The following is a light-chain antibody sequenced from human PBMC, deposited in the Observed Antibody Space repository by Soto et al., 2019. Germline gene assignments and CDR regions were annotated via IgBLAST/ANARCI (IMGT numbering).Light chain of an antibody. Sequence: DIQMTQSPSSLSASVGDRVTITCRASQGVSAYLLWYQQRQGRAPKLLIYAASNLLSGVPSRFSGSGSGTEFSLTISSLQPDDFASYYCQQYNTLSGTFGQGTKVEIK. J-gene: IGKJ1*01. V-gene: IGKV1-9*01. CDR1: QGVSAY. CDR3: QQYNTLSGT. CDR2: AAS.